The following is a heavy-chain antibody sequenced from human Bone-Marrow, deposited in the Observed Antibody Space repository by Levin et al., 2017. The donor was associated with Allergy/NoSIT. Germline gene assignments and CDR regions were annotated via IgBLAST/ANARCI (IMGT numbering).Heavy chain of an antibody. V-gene: IGHV2-5*02. CDR1: GFSLSTSGVG. D-gene: IGHD1/OR15-1a*01. Sequence: SGPTLVKPTQTLTLACTVSGFSLSTSGVGVGWIRQPPGQALEWLGVIYWDDDKDYSPSLRRRPIITKDTSKNQVFLKMTNMDPVDTATYYCAHLNNDGPGASHFDCWGQGTLVTVSS. CDR2: IYWDDDK. CDR3: AHLNNDGPGASHFDC. J-gene: IGHJ4*02.